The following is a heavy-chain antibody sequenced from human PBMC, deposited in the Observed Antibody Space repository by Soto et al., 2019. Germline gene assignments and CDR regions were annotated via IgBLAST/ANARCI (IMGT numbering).Heavy chain of an antibody. D-gene: IGHD3-10*01. CDR3: AKERVITMVRGEAYYYYGMDV. J-gene: IGHJ6*02. Sequence: GGSLRLSCVASGFTFSGYGMHWVRQAPGKGLEWVAVMSNDGSNKYYADSVNGRFTISIDNSKDTLYLQMNSLRAEDTAVYYCAKERVITMVRGEAYYYYGMDVWGQGTTVTVSS. CDR2: MSNDGSNK. CDR1: GFTFSGYG. V-gene: IGHV3-30*18.